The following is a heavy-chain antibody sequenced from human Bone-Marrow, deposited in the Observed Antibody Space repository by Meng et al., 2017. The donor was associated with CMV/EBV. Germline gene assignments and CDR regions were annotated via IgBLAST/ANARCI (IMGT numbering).Heavy chain of an antibody. Sequence: SETLSLTCTVSGGPISSSSYYWGWIRQPPGKGLEWIGSIYYSGSTYYNPSLKSRVTISVDTSKNQFSLKLSSVTAADTAVYYCARGRRYSSSSQRRYFDYWGQGTLVTVSS. CDR2: IYYSGST. D-gene: IGHD6-6*01. J-gene: IGHJ4*02. CDR1: GGPISSSSYY. V-gene: IGHV4-39*01. CDR3: ARGRRYSSSSQRRYFDY.